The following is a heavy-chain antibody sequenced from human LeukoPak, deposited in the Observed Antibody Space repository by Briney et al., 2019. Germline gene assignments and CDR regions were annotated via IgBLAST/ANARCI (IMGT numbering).Heavy chain of an antibody. CDR2: INHSGST. V-gene: IGHV4-34*01. D-gene: IGHD3-10*01. J-gene: IGHJ4*02. Sequence: SETLSLTCAVYGGSFSGYYWSWIRQPPGKGLEWLGEINHSGSTNYNPSLKSRVTISVDTSKNQFPLKLSSVTAADTAVYYCARVTSYYYGSGSYYNVFYYFDYWGQGTLVTVSS. CDR1: GGSFSGYY. CDR3: ARVTSYYYGSGSYYNVFYYFDY.